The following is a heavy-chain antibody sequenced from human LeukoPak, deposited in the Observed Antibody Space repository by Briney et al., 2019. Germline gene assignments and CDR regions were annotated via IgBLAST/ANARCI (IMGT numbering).Heavy chain of an antibody. J-gene: IGHJ4*02. Sequence: GASVKVSCKASGYTFTSYGISWVRQAPGQGLEWMGWISAYNGNTNYAQKLQGRVTMTTDTSTSTAYVELRSLRSDDTAVYYCARVHTYYYGSGSYLSDYWGQGTLVTVSS. CDR3: ARVHTYYYGSGSYLSDY. D-gene: IGHD3-10*01. CDR1: GYTFTSYG. V-gene: IGHV1-18*01. CDR2: ISAYNGNT.